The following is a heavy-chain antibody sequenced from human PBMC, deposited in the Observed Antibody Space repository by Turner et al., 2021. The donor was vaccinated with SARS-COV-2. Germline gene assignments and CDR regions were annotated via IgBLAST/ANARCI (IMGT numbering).Heavy chain of an antibody. D-gene: IGHD2-2*01. CDR3: ARAPSYCSSTSCPPPFDY. CDR1: GFTFSTYA. J-gene: IGHJ4*02. Sequence: QVQLVESGGGVVQPGRSLRFSCAASGFTFSTYALHWVRQAAGKGLEWVAVISYDGSNENYADSVKGRFTISRDNSKNTLYLQMNSLRTEDTAVYYCARAPSYCSSTSCPPPFDYWGQGTLVTVSS. CDR2: ISYDGSNE. V-gene: IGHV3-30-3*01.